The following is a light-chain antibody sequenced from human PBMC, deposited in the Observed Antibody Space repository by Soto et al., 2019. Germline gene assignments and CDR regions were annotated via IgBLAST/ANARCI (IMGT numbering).Light chain of an antibody. CDR3: QHRSHWPPGAT. CDR2: DAS. CDR1: QSVSTY. Sequence: EVVLTQSPATLSLSPGERATLSCRASQSVSTYLAWYQHKPGQAPRLLIYDASIRATGTPARVSGGGSGTDFTLTISILPPEALEVCGCQHRSHWPPGATFGGGTKVEIK. V-gene: IGKV3-11*01. J-gene: IGKJ4*01.